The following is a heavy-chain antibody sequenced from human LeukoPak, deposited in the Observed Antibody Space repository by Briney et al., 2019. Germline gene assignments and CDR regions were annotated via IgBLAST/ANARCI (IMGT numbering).Heavy chain of an antibody. V-gene: IGHV1-18*01. CDR3: AREGHVGGDFPDY. CDR1: GYTFTTYG. J-gene: IGHJ4*02. CDR2: ISPYNGNT. D-gene: IGHD2-21*02. Sequence: GASVKVSCKASGYTFTTYGISWARQAPGQGLEWMGWISPYNGNTTYAQKLQGRVSMTTDISTSTAYMELRSLRSDDTAIYYCAREGHVGGDFPDYWGQGTLVTVSS.